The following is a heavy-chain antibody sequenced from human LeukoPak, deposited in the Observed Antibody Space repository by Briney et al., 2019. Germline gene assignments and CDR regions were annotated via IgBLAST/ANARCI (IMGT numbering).Heavy chain of an antibody. Sequence: ASVTVSCKASGYTFTGYYIHWARQAPGQGLKWMGWINPNSGGTNYAQKFQGRVTMTTDTSMSTAYMELSRLTSDDTAVYYCARAGGRSWFDPWGQGTLVTVSS. CDR1: GYTFTGYY. CDR2: INPNSGGT. V-gene: IGHV1-2*02. CDR3: ARAGGRSWFDP. J-gene: IGHJ5*02.